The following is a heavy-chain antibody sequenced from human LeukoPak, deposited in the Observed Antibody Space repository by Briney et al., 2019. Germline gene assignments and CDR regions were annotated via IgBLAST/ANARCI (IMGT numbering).Heavy chain of an antibody. CDR1: GFTFSSYW. Sequence: GGSLRLSCAAPGFTFSSYWMSWVRQAPGKGLEWVANIKQDGSEKYYVDSVKGRFTISRDNAKNSLYLQMNSLRAEDTAVYYCARENWELLGYYYYYMDVWGKGTTVTVSS. D-gene: IGHD1-26*01. CDR3: ARENWELLGYYYYYMDV. J-gene: IGHJ6*03. CDR2: IKQDGSEK. V-gene: IGHV3-7*01.